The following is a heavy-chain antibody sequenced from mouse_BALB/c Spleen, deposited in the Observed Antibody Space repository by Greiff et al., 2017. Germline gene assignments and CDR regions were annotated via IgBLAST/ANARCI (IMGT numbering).Heavy chain of an antibody. J-gene: IGHJ4*01. V-gene: IGHV3-2*02. CDR1: GYSITSDYA. CDR3: ARSRGNPYYYAMDY. Sequence: ESGPGLVKPSQSLSLTCTVTGYSITSDYAWNWIRQFPGNKLEWMGYISYSGSTSYNPSLKSRISITRDTSKNQFFLQLNSVTTEDTATYYCARSRGNPYYYAMDYWGQGTSVTVSS. D-gene: IGHD2-1*01. CDR2: ISYSGST.